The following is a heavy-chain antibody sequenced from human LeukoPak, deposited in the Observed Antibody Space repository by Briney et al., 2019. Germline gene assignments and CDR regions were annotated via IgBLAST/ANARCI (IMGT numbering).Heavy chain of an antibody. CDR2: ISGSGGST. CDR1: GFTFSSYA. CDR3: AKELYSSSASDY. J-gene: IGHJ4*02. Sequence: GGSLRLSCAASGFTFSSYAMSWVRQAPGKGREWVSAISGSGGSTYYTDSVKGRFTISRDKSKNTLYLQMNSLRAEDTAVYYCAKELYSSSASDYWGQGTLVTVSS. D-gene: IGHD6-13*01. V-gene: IGHV3-23*01.